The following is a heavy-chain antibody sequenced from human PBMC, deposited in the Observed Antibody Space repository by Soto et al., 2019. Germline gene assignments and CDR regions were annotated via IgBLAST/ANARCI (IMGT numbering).Heavy chain of an antibody. CDR1: GDSISGGASF. J-gene: IGHJ5*02. Sequence: TLSLTCTVSGDSISGGASFWSWIRQPPGKGLEWIANVYYSGCSYYNPSLKSRLTISVDTTKNQFSLQLKSMTAADTAVYYCSKLSCTSSTCYFPGWFDPWGQGTLVTVSS. D-gene: IGHD2-2*01. CDR3: SKLSCTSSTCYFPGWFDP. V-gene: IGHV4-30-4*03. CDR2: VYYSGCS.